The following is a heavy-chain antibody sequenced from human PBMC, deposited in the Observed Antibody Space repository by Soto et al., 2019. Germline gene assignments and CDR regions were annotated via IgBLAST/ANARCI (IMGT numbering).Heavy chain of an antibody. CDR3: ARGNVLRYFDWLKWFDP. J-gene: IGHJ5*02. CDR2: IYYSGST. CDR1: GASISTYY. D-gene: IGHD3-9*01. V-gene: IGHV4-59*12. Sequence: PSETLSLTCTVSGASISTYYWSWIRQPPGKGLEWIGYIYYSGSTNYNPSLKSRVTISVDTSKNQFSLKLSSVTAADTAVYYCARGNVLRYFDWLKWFDPWGQGTLVTVSS.